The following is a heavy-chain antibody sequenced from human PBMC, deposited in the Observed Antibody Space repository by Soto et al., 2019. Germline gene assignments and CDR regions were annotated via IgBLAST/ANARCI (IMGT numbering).Heavy chain of an antibody. CDR1: GFTFSSYG. J-gene: IGHJ4*02. V-gene: IGHV3-33*01. Sequence: GSLRLSCAASGFTFSSYGMHWVRQAPGKGLEWVAVIWYDGSNKYYADSVKGRFTISRDNSKNTLYLQMNSLRAEDTAVYYFARISRYCSSTSCSASFDYWGQGTLVTVSS. CDR3: ARISRYCSSTSCSASFDY. D-gene: IGHD2-2*01. CDR2: IWYDGSNK.